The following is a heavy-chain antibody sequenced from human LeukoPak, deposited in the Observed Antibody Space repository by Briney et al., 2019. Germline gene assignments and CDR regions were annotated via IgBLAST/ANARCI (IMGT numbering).Heavy chain of an antibody. Sequence: GASVKVSCKASGYTFSSYGMNWVRQAPGQGLEWMEWINTNTGNPTYAQGFAGRYVFSLDTSVSTAYLQISGLKADDTAVYYCGRDPKLGIRGYTYGYIDSWGQGTLVIVSS. CDR3: GRDPKLGIRGYTYGYIDS. CDR1: GYTFSSYG. J-gene: IGHJ4*02. CDR2: INTNTGNP. V-gene: IGHV7-4-1*02. D-gene: IGHD5-18*01.